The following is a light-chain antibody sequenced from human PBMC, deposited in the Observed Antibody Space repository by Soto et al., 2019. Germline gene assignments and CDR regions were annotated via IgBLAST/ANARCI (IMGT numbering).Light chain of an antibody. CDR2: GNS. CDR3: QSYDSSLSGYV. J-gene: IGLJ1*01. Sequence: QSVLTQPPSVSGAPGQRVTISCTGSSSNIGAGYDVHWYQQLPGTAPKLLIYGNSNRPSGVPDRFSGSKSGTSASLAIPGLPAEDEADYYCQSYDSSLSGYVFGTGTKLTVL. CDR1: SSNIGAGYD. V-gene: IGLV1-40*01.